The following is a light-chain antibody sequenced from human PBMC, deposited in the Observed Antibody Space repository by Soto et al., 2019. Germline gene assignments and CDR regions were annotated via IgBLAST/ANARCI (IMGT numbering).Light chain of an antibody. CDR2: WAS. CDR3: QQYYSTPLT. Sequence: DIVMTQSPNSLAVSLGERATLNCKSSQSVLYTSNNKNYLAWYQQKPRQPPKLLIYWASTRESGVPDRFSGSGSGTDFTLTISSLQAEDVAVYYCQQYYSTPLTFGVGTKVEIK. V-gene: IGKV4-1*01. J-gene: IGKJ4*01. CDR1: QSVLYTSNNKNY.